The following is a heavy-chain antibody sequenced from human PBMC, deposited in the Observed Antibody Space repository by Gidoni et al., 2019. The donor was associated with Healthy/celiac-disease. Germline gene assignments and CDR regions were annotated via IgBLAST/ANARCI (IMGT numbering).Heavy chain of an antibody. CDR2: INHSGST. J-gene: IGHJ6*03. Sequence: QVQLQQWGAGLLKPSETLSLTCAVYGGSFSGYYWSWIRQPPGKGLEWIGEINHSGSTNYNPSLKSRVTISVDTSKNQFSLKLSSVTAADTAVYYCAREVDVLRFLEWPRHDYYMDVWGKGTTVTVSS. D-gene: IGHD3-3*01. V-gene: IGHV4-34*01. CDR1: GGSFSGYY. CDR3: AREVDVLRFLEWPRHDYYMDV.